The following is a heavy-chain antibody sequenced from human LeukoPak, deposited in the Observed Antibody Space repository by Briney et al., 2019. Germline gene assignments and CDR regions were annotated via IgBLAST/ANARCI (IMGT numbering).Heavy chain of an antibody. J-gene: IGHJ6*03. CDR3: ARGLAPYYDFWSGYPRYYYYMDV. CDR1: SGSISDYY. Sequence: SETLSLTCTVSSGSISDYYWSWIRQPPGKGLEWIGEINHSGSTNYSPSLKSRVTISVDTSKNQFSLKLSSVTAADTAVYYCARGLAPYYDFWSGYPRYYYYMDVWGKGTTVTVSS. V-gene: IGHV4-34*01. CDR2: INHSGST. D-gene: IGHD3-3*01.